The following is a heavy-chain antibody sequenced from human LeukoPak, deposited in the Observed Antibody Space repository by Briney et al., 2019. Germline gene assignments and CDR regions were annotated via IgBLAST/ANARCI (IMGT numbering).Heavy chain of an antibody. CDR1: GFTFTSYA. J-gene: IGHJ6*02. V-gene: IGHV3-23*01. CDR2: ITDTGGNT. Sequence: GSLRLSCAASGFTFTSYAMTWVRQAPGKGLEWVSSITDTGGNTDYADSVKGRFTISRDRSKDTLYLQMSRLRAEDTALYYCARLYSYFSGVDVWGQGTTVTVSS. CDR3: ARLYSYFSGVDV.